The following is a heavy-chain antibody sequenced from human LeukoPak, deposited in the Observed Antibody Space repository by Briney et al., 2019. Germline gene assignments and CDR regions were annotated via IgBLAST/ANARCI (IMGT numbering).Heavy chain of an antibody. CDR2: ISSSSSTI. Sequence: GGSLRLSCAASGFTFSSYSMNWVRQAPGKGLEWVSYISSSSSTIYYADSVKGRFTISRDNAKNSLYLQMNSLRAEDTAVYYCARMIYGSGPLDIDYWGQGTLVTVSS. J-gene: IGHJ4*02. D-gene: IGHD3-10*01. V-gene: IGHV3-48*01. CDR3: ARMIYGSGPLDIDY. CDR1: GFTFSSYS.